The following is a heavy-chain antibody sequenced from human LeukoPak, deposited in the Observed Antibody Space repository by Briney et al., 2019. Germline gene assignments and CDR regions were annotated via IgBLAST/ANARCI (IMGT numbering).Heavy chain of an antibody. CDR3: ARRDSSSDFDY. CDR1: GGSISSSSYY. D-gene: IGHD6-6*01. V-gene: IGHV4-39*01. Sequence: SETLSLTCTVSGGSISSSSYYWGWIRQPPGKGLEWIGSIYYSGSTYYNPSLKSRVTISVDTSKNQFSLKLSSVTAADTAVYYCARRDSSSDFDYWGQGTLVTVSS. CDR2: IYYSGST. J-gene: IGHJ4*02.